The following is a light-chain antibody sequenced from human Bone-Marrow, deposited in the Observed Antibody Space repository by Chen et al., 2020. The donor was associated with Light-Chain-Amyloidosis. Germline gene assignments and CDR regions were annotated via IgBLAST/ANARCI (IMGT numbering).Light chain of an antibody. CDR2: EVS. J-gene: IGLJ3*02. CDR3: CSYAGSSTWV. CDR1: SSDVGSYNL. Sequence: QSALNQPAPVSGSPGQSITLACTGTSSDVGSYNLVSWYQQHPGKAPKLMIYEVSKRPSGVSNRFSGSKSGNTASLTISGLQAEDEADYYCCSYAGSSTWVFGGGTKLTVL. V-gene: IGLV2-23*02.